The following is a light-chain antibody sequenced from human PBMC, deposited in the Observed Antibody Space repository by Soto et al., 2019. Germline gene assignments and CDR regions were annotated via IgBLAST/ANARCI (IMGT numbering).Light chain of an antibody. CDR3: HHFADSPT. Sequence: IVLTQSPVTLSLSPGERATLSCGASQSITSNFVAWYQKKPGLAPRLLIFDASTRAIGIPVRFSGSGSGTDFTLTIRGLEPEDSAVYYCHHFADSPTFGGGTKVDIK. CDR1: QSITSNF. CDR2: DAS. V-gene: IGKV3D-20*01. J-gene: IGKJ4*01.